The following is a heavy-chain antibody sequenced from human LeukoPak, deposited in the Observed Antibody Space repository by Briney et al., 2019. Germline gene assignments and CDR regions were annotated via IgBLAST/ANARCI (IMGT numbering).Heavy chain of an antibody. Sequence: GGSLRLSCSVSGFTFSTYVMHWVRQAPGKGLEYVSAISSNGDNIYYADSVKGRFTISRDNSKNTLYLQMSSLRADDTAVYYCVRGTGYWGQGTLVPVSS. V-gene: IGHV3-64D*06. CDR1: GFTFSTYV. CDR3: VRGTGY. J-gene: IGHJ4*02. CDR2: ISSNGDNI.